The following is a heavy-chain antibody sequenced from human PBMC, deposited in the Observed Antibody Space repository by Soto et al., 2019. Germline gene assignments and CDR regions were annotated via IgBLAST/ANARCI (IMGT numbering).Heavy chain of an antibody. J-gene: IGHJ3*02. V-gene: IGHV5-10-1*01. D-gene: IGHD6-19*01. CDR2: IDPSDCYT. Sequence: GESLKISCKFSGYSFTSYFIICVRQMPGKGLEWMGIIDPSDCYTNYSPSFQVHVTVSADKSISTAYLQWSSLKASDTAMYYCARQAVDDYDFDIWGQGKMVNVSS. CDR1: GYSFTSYF. CDR3: ARQAVDDYDFDI.